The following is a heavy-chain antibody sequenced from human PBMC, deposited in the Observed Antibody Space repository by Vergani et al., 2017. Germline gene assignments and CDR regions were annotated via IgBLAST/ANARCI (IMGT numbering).Heavy chain of an antibody. CDR1: GFTFSSYG. CDR2: IWYDGSNK. D-gene: IGHD3-3*01. Sequence: QVQLVESGGGVVQPGRSLRLSCAASGFTFSSYGMHWVRQAPGKGLEWVAVIWYDGSNKYYADSVKGRFTISRDNSKNTLYLQMNSLRAEDTAVYYCARAGFVDFWRDAFDSWGQGTLVTVSS. V-gene: IGHV3-33*01. J-gene: IGHJ4*02. CDR3: ARAGFVDFWRDAFDS.